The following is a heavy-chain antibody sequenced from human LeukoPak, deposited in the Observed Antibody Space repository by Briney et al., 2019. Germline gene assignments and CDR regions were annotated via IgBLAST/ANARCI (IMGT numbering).Heavy chain of an antibody. CDR3: AKDIRSGYGDRINYYYYGMDV. D-gene: IGHD5-12*01. Sequence: GGSLRLSCAASGFTFDDYAMHWVRQAPGKGLEWVSLISWDGGSTYYADSVKGRFTISRDNAKNSLYLQMNSLRAEDTALYYCAKDIRSGYGDRINYYYYGMDVWGQGTTVTVSS. CDR1: GFTFDDYA. V-gene: IGHV3-43D*03. J-gene: IGHJ6*02. CDR2: ISWDGGST.